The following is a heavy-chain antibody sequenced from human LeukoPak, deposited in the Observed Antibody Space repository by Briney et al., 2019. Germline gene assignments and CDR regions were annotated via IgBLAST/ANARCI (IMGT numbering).Heavy chain of an antibody. CDR3: ARRGGRGSSYWFDP. Sequence: PSETLSLTCTVSGGSISSYYWTWIRQPPGKGLEWIGYVYNSGSTNYNPSLKSRVTISVDTSKNQFSLKLTSVTAADTAVYYCARRGGRGSSYWFDPWGQGTLVAVSS. CDR2: VYNSGST. D-gene: IGHD1-26*01. V-gene: IGHV4-59*08. CDR1: GGSISSYY. J-gene: IGHJ5*02.